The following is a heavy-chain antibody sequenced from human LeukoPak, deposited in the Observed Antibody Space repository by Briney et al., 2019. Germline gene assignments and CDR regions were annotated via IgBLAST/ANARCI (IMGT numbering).Heavy chain of an antibody. J-gene: IGHJ6*03. CDR3: ARGGYDFWSGYPAYYYYMDV. CDR1: GFTFSSYA. D-gene: IGHD3-3*01. CDR2: ISSNGGST. Sequence: GGSLRLYCAASGFTFSSYAMHWVRQAPGKGLEYFSAISSNGGSTYYANSVKGRFTISRDNSKNTLYLQMGSLRAEDMAVYYCARGGYDFWSGYPAYYYYMDVWGKETTVTVSS. V-gene: IGHV3-64*01.